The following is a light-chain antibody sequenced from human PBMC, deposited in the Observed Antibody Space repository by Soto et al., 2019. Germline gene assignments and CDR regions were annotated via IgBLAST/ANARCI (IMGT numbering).Light chain of an antibody. CDR2: EVS. J-gene: IGLJ1*01. Sequence: QSVLTQHPSASGSPGQSVTISCTGTSSDVGGYNYVSWYQQHPGKAPKLVISEVSQRPSGVPDRFSGSKSGNTASLTVSGLQAEDEADYYCCSYAGSTSYVFGTGTKVTVL. CDR3: CSYAGSTSYV. CDR1: SSDVGGYNY. V-gene: IGLV2-8*01.